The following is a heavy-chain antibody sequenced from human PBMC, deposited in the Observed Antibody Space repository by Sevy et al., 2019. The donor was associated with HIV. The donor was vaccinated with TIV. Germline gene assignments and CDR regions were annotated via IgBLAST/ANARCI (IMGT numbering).Heavy chain of an antibody. Sequence: ASVKVSCKASGYTFTNFHIGWVRQATGQGLEWMGWMNPKTGNAAYAPKFQGRVTMTRNTSLTTAYMELSSLRTDDTAVYYCTRGLTTFPYWGQGTLVTVSS. CDR2: MNPKTGNA. CDR1: GYTFTNFH. CDR3: TRGLTTFPY. J-gene: IGHJ4*02. D-gene: IGHD1-1*01. V-gene: IGHV1-8*01.